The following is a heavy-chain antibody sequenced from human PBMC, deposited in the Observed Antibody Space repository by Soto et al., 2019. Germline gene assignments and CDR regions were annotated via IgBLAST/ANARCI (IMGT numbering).Heavy chain of an antibody. CDR3: AREATSGWHPFDY. D-gene: IGHD6-19*01. CDR2: ISTSRTTI. V-gene: IGHV3-48*02. CDR1: GFTFSDYD. J-gene: IGHJ4*02. Sequence: EVQLVESGGGLVQPGGSLRLSCAASGFTFSDYDMNWVRQAPGKGLEWVSYISTSRTTIYYADSVRGRFTISRDNAENSLYLQMNSLRDEDTAVYYCAREATSGWHPFDYWGQVTLVTVSS.